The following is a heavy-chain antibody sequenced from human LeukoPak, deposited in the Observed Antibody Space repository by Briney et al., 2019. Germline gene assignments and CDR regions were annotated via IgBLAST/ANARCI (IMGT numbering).Heavy chain of an antibody. CDR2: ISGSGGST. V-gene: IGHV3-23*01. CDR1: GFTFSSYA. D-gene: IGHD3-22*01. Sequence: GGSLRLSCAASGFTFSSYAMSWVRQAPGKGLEWVSAISGSGGSTYYADSVKGRFTISRDNSKNTLYLQMNSLRAEDTAVYYCAKGANTYYYDSSGYYYAVDAFDIWGQGTMVTVSP. J-gene: IGHJ3*02. CDR3: AKGANTYYYDSSGYYYAVDAFDI.